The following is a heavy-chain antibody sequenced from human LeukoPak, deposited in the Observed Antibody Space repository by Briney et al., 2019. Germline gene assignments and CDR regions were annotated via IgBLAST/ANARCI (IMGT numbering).Heavy chain of an antibody. V-gene: IGHV3-23*01. D-gene: IGHD6-6*01. Sequence: GGSLRLSCAASGFTFSSYALSWVRQAPGKGLGWVSAITGSGRSTYYADSVKGRFTISRDNSKNTLYLQMNSLRAEDTAVYYCARLDEYSSSSRYYGMDVWGQGTTVTVSS. J-gene: IGHJ6*02. CDR3: ARLDEYSSSSRYYGMDV. CDR2: ITGSGRST. CDR1: GFTFSSYA.